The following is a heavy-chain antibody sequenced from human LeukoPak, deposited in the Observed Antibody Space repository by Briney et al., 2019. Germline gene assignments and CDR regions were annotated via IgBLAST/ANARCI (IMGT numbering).Heavy chain of an antibody. V-gene: IGHV4-59*01. D-gene: IGHD6-13*01. J-gene: IGHJ4*02. Sequence: PSETPSLTCTVSGGSISSYYWSWIRQPPGKGLEWIGYIYYSGSTNYNPSLKSRVTISVDTFKNQFSLKLSSVTAADTAVYYCARGVYIAAAQYGYWGQGTLVTVSS. CDR2: IYYSGST. CDR1: GGSISSYY. CDR3: ARGVYIAAAQYGY.